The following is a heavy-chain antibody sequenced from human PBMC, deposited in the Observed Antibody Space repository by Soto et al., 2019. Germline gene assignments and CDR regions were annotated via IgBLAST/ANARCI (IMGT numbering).Heavy chain of an antibody. D-gene: IGHD2-2*01. V-gene: IGHV1-18*01. CDR1: GYTFTNFG. J-gene: IGHJ5*02. CDR2: ISAYTDTP. CDR3: PRLIPCVHPCFDP. Sequence: GASVKVSCKASGYTFTNFGVSWVRRAPGKGLEWMGWISAYTDTPKYGQKFQGTVTITIDTSTSTAYMDLTSLTSHDTALYYSPRLIPCVHPCFDPWCHVTLVTVSS.